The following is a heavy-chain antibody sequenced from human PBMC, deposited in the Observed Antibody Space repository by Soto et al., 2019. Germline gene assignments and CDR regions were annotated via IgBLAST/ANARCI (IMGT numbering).Heavy chain of an antibody. V-gene: IGHV3-7*01. J-gene: IGHJ4*02. D-gene: IGHD1-7*01. Sequence: GGSLRLSCAASRFTFSSYWMSWVRQAPGKGLEWVAYIKQDGSENYYADSVKGRFSLSRDNAKDSLYLQMNSLRAEDTAVYYCARIRGSWNYAFDSWGQGTLVTVSS. CDR3: ARIRGSWNYAFDS. CDR2: IKQDGSEN. CDR1: RFTFSSYW.